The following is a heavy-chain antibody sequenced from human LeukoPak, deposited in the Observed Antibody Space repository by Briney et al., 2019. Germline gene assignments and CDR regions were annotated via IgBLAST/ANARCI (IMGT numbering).Heavy chain of an antibody. CDR1: GFTFSSYA. J-gene: IGHJ4*02. D-gene: IGHD5-18*01. CDR2: ISYDGSNK. Sequence: PGRSLRLSCAASGFTFSSYAMHWVRQAPGKGLEWVAVISYDGSNKYYADSVKGRFTISRDNSKNTLYLQMNSLRAEDTDVYYCARDQAVTFDYWGQGTLVTVSS. V-gene: IGHV3-30-3*01. CDR3: ARDQAVTFDY.